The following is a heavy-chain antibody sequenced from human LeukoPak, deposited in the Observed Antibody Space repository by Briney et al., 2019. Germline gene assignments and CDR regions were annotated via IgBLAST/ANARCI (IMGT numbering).Heavy chain of an antibody. V-gene: IGHV3-33*01. J-gene: IGHJ3*01. CDR3: ARDNAGLVKHLDAFDL. D-gene: IGHD1-26*01. CDR1: GFTFSKYG. CDR2: IWYDGSNK. Sequence: GRSLRLSCAASGFTFSKYGMHWVRQAPGKGLEWVAVIWYDGSNKYYADSVKGRFTISRDNSKNTVYLQMNSLRAEDTAVYYCARDNAGLVKHLDAFDLWGQGTMVTVAS.